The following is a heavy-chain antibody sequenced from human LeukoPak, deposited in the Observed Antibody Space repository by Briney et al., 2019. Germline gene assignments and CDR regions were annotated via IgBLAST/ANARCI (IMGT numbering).Heavy chain of an antibody. D-gene: IGHD2-15*01. CDR3: SRSYYSSSWYYFDH. Sequence: ASVKVSCRTSGYTFNNFGITWVRQAPGQGPEWIGWISIGDGRTHYGRKFQDRVSVTREMSSNTAFLELNSLRSDDTAVYFCSRSYYSSSWYYFDHWGQGTLVIVSS. V-gene: IGHV1-18*01. J-gene: IGHJ4*02. CDR1: GYTFNNFG. CDR2: ISIGDGRT.